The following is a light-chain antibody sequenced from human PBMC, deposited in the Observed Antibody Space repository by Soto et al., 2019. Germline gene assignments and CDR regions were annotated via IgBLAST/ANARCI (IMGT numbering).Light chain of an antibody. V-gene: IGLV1-51*01. CDR2: DDD. J-gene: IGLJ3*02. CDR1: SSNIGGNS. Sequence: QSVMTQPPSVSAAPGQKVTISCSGSSSNIGGNSVSWYQQLPGTAPKLLIYDDDKRPSGIPDRFSGSKSGTSATLGITGFQTGDEADYYCQSYDSSLNGFWVFGGGTKLTVL. CDR3: QSYDSSLNGFWV.